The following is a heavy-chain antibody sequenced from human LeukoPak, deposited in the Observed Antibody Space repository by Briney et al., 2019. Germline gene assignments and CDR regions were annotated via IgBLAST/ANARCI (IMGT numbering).Heavy chain of an antibody. J-gene: IGHJ4*02. CDR1: GFTFSSYS. CDR3: ARDAEWELFDY. CDR2: ISSSSSYI. V-gene: IGHV3-21*01. Sequence: GGSLRLSCAASGFTFSSYSMNWLRQAPGKGLEWVSSISSSSSYIYYADSVKGRFTISRDNAKNSLYLQMNSLRAEDTAVYYCARDAEWELFDYWGQGTLVTVSS. D-gene: IGHD1-26*01.